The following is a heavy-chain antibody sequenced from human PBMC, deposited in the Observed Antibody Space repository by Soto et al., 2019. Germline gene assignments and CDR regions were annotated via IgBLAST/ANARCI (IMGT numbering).Heavy chain of an antibody. CDR1: GFTFSSYA. Sequence: GGSLRLSCAASGFTFSSYAMSWVRQAPGKGLEWVSAISGSGGSTYYADSVKGRFTISRDNSKNTLYLQMNSLRAEDTAVYYCARGYQLLYYFDYWGQGTLVTVSS. CDR2: ISGSGGST. J-gene: IGHJ4*02. V-gene: IGHV3-23*01. D-gene: IGHD2-2*01. CDR3: ARGYQLLYYFDY.